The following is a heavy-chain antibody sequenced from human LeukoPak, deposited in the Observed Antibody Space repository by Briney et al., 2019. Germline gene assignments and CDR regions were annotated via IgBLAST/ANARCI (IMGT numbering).Heavy chain of an antibody. CDR3: ARDSPDSSSWYSQYNWFDP. Sequence: ASVKVSCKASGYTFTSYGINWLRQAPGQGLEWMGWINPNSGGTNYAQKFQGRVTMTRDTSISTAYMELSRLRSDDTAVYYCARDSPDSSSWYSQYNWFDPWGQGTLDTVSS. V-gene: IGHV1-2*02. D-gene: IGHD6-13*01. CDR1: GYTFTSYG. CDR2: INPNSGGT. J-gene: IGHJ5*02.